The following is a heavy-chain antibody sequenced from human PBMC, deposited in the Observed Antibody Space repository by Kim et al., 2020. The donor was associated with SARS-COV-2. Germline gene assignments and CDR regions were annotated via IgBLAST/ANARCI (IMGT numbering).Heavy chain of an antibody. D-gene: IGHD2-2*01. Sequence: SETLSLTCAVYGGSFSGYYWSWIRQPPGKGLEWIGEINHSGSTNYNPSLKSRVTISVDTSKNQFSLKLSSVTAADTAVYYCARTDIVVVPAARGRVLDYWGQGTLVTVSS. CDR2: INHSGST. J-gene: IGHJ4*02. CDR1: GGSFSGYY. V-gene: IGHV4-34*01. CDR3: ARTDIVVVPAARGRVLDY.